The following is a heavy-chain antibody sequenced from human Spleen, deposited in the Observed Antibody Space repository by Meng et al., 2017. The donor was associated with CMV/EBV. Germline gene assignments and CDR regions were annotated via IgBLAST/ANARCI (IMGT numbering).Heavy chain of an antibody. CDR2: ISDRGTGT. Sequence: GESLKISCAASGFMFSRFAVSWVRQAPGKGLEWVSGISDRGTGTYYAASVKGRFTISRDNSKNTLYLQMNSLRAEDTAVYYCTSWGQYCSSTSCFRWGQGTLVTVSS. J-gene: IGHJ4*02. CDR3: TSWGQYCSSTSCFR. D-gene: IGHD2-2*01. CDR1: GFMFSRFA. V-gene: IGHV3-23*01.